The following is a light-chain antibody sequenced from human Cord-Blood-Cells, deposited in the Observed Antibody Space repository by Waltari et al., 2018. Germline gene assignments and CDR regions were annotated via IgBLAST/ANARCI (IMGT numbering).Light chain of an antibody. CDR3: TAWHSSTAV. CDR2: EYS. J-gene: IGLJ3*02. CDR1: KLGDNY. V-gene: IGLV3-1*01. Sequence: SYELTQPPSVSVSPGQTASITCSGDKLGDNYACWYHQPPGQSPVLVIYEYSKRPSGSPEQFPGSNSGNTATMTISGTQAMDEADYYSTAWHSSTAVVGGGTKRTVL.